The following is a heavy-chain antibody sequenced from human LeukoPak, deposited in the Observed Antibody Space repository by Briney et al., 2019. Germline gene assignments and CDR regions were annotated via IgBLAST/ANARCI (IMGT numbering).Heavy chain of an antibody. CDR3: ARVDSPSEDYFDY. V-gene: IGHV4-39*07. CDR2: INHSGST. D-gene: IGHD2-15*01. Sequence: SETLSLTCTVSGGSISNNNYYWGWIRQPPGKGLEWIGEINHSGSTNYNPSLKSRVTISVDTSKNQFSLKLSSVTAADTAVYYCARVDSPSEDYFDYWGQGTLVTVSS. J-gene: IGHJ4*02. CDR1: GGSISNNNYY.